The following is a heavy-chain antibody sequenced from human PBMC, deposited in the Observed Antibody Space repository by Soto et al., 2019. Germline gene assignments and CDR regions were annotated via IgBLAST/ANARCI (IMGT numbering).Heavy chain of an antibody. CDR1: GFTFGSYA. D-gene: IGHD3-22*01. Sequence: GGSLRLSCAASGFTFGSYAMHWVRQAPGKGLEWVAVISYDGSNKYYADSVKGRFTISRDNSKNTLYLQMNSLRAEDTAVYYCAISFPVVVSHALDYWGQGTLVTVS. CDR3: AISFPVVVSHALDY. J-gene: IGHJ4*02. V-gene: IGHV3-30-3*01. CDR2: ISYDGSNK.